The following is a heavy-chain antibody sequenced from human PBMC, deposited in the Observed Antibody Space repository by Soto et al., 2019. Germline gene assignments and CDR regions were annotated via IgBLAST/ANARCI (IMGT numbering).Heavy chain of an antibody. V-gene: IGHV4-39*01. CDR3: ARHPRHYDSSLPASPPDY. Sequence: PSETLSLTCTVSGGSISSSSYYWGWIRQPPGKGLEWIGSIYYSGSTYYNPSLKSRVTISVDASKNQFSLKLSSVTAADTAVYYCARHPRHYDSSLPASPPDYWGQGTLVTVSS. J-gene: IGHJ4*02. CDR1: GGSISSSSYY. D-gene: IGHD3-22*01. CDR2: IYYSGST.